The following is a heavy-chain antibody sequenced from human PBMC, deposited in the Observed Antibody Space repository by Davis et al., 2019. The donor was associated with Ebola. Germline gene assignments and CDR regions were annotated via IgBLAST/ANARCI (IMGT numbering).Heavy chain of an antibody. CDR1: GGSISSSSYY. J-gene: IGHJ6*02. V-gene: IGHV4-31*03. CDR3: ARDLGISALYGMDV. CDR2: IYYSGST. Sequence: SETLSLTCTVSGGSISSSSYYWGWIRQPPGKGLEWIGYIYYSGSTYYNPSLKSRVTISVDTSKNQFSLKLSSVTAADTAVYYCARDLGISALYGMDVWGQGTTVTVSS. D-gene: IGHD2-15*01.